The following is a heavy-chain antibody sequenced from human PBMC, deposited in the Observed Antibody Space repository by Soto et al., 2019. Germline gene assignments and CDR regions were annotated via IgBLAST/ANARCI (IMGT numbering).Heavy chain of an antibody. D-gene: IGHD3-3*01. Sequence: QVQVVESGGGVVQPGRSLRLSCAASGFTFSSFGMHWVRQAPGKGLEWVSLIWYDGSKKSYGDSVKGRFTISRDNSRNTVYLQMTSLRAAATAVYYCARDASYYSLWSGYYPSRNGMDVWGQGTTVTVSS. V-gene: IGHV3-33*01. CDR2: IWYDGSKK. CDR1: GFTFSSFG. J-gene: IGHJ6*02. CDR3: ARDASYYSLWSGYYPSRNGMDV.